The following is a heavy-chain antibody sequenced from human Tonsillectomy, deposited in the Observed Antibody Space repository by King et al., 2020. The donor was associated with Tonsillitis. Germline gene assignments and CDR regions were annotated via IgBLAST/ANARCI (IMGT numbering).Heavy chain of an antibody. Sequence: VQLQESGPGLAKPSGTLSLTCAVSGGSITGNYYWSWVRQPPGRGLEWIGEISHSGNTHYIPSLRSRVTMSLNTSRNDFSLRLTSLTAADTAMYYCAKLVTHCSCFICQNCFDSWGRGTLGTVSS. D-gene: IGHD2-15*01. J-gene: IGHJ5*01. CDR1: GGSITGNYY. CDR2: ISHSGNT. V-gene: IGHV4-4*02. CDR3: AKLVTHCSCFICQNCFDS.